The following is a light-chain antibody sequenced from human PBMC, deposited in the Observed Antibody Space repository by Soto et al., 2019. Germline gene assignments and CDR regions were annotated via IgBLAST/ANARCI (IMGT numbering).Light chain of an antibody. Sequence: DIQMTQSPSTLSASIGDRVTITCRASQSINNWLAWYQQKPGKAPKFLIYDGSTLESGVPSRFSGRASGTEFTLTISSLQPEDFGTYYCQQSYSTPRTFGQGTKVEIK. J-gene: IGKJ1*01. CDR1: QSINNW. CDR2: DGS. V-gene: IGKV1-5*01. CDR3: QQSYSTPRT.